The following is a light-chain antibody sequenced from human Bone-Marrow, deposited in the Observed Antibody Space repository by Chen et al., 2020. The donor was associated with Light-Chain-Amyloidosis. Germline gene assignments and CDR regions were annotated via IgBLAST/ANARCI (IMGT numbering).Light chain of an antibody. Sequence: QSALTQPASVSGSPGQSITISCTGTSSDVGGYNYVSWYQQHPGKAPKLMIYDVSNRPSGVSNRFSGSKSGNTASLTISGLQAEDEADYYCCSTAGRSTLVFGGGTTLTVL. J-gene: IGLJ2*01. V-gene: IGLV2-14*01. CDR1: SSDVGGYNY. CDR3: CSTAGRSTLV. CDR2: DVS.